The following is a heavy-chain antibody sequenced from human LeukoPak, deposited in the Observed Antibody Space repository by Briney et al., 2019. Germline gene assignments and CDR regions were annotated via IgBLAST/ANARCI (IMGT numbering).Heavy chain of an antibody. CDR2: ICYSGST. V-gene: IGHV4-31*03. J-gene: IGHJ6*03. CDR3: ARADSSSWLGYYYYYMDV. Sequence: PSETLSLTCTVSGGSISSGGYYWSWIRQHPGKGLEWIGYICYSGSTYYNPSLKSRVTISVDTSKNQFSLKLSSVTAADTAVYYCARADSSSWLGYYYYYMDVWGKGTTVTVSS. D-gene: IGHD6-13*01. CDR1: GGSISSGGYY.